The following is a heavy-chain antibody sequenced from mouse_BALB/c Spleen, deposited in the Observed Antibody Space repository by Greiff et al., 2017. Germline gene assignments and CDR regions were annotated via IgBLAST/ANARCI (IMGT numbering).Heavy chain of an antibody. D-gene: IGHD1-1*01. CDR2: ISDGGSYT. CDR1: GFTFSDYY. Sequence: EVQLVESGGGLVKPGGSLKLSCAASGFTFSDYYMYWVRQTPEKRLEWVATISDGGSYTYYPDSVKGRFTISRDNAKNNLYLQMSSLKSEDTAMYYCARGVYYGSSYAMDYWGQGTSVTVSS. V-gene: IGHV5-4*02. CDR3: ARGVYYGSSYAMDY. J-gene: IGHJ4*01.